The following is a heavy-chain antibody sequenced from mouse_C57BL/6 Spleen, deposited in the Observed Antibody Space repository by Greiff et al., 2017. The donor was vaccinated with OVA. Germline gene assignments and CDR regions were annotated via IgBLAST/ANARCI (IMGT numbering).Heavy chain of an antibody. CDR1: GFNIKDYY. CDR2: IDPEDGET. CDR3: ASHYYGSSSYYYAMDY. J-gene: IGHJ4*01. V-gene: IGHV14-2*01. Sequence: VQLQQSGAELVKPGASVKLSCTASGFNIKDYYMHWVKQRTEQGLEWIGRIDPEDGETKYAPKFQGKATITADTSSNTAYLQLRSLTSEDTAVYYCASHYYGSSSYYYAMDYWGQGTSVTVSS. D-gene: IGHD1-1*01.